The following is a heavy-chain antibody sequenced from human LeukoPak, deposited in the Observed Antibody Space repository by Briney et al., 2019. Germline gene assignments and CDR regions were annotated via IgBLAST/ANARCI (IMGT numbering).Heavy chain of an antibody. J-gene: IGHJ4*02. Sequence: GGSLRLFCAASGFTFRNSGMHWVRQAPGKGLEWVTFIDDDGINFYYVNSVKGRFAISRDNSKNTLYLQMSSLESEDTAVYYCVRGPARGYYDGSGYDFDYWGQGTLVTVSS. CDR3: VRGPARGYYDGSGYDFDY. V-gene: IGHV3-30*02. CDR1: GFTFRNSG. CDR2: IDDDGINF. D-gene: IGHD3-22*01.